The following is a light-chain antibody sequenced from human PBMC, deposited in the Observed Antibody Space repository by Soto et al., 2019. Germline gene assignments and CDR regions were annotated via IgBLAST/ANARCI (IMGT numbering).Light chain of an antibody. J-gene: IGKJ1*01. CDR3: QQYGSSPPT. CDR1: QSVITD. V-gene: IGKV3-20*01. CDR2: GAS. Sequence: EVVITQSPATLSVPPGERATLSCRASQSVITDLAWYQQKSGQAPRLLIYGASSRATGIPDRFSGSGSGTDFTLTISRLEPEDFAVYYCQQYGSSPPTFGQGTKVDIK.